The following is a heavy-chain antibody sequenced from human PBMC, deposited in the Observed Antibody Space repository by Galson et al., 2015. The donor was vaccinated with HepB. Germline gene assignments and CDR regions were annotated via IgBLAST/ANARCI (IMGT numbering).Heavy chain of an antibody. CDR1: GYTFTSYG. CDR2: ISAYNGNT. Sequence: SVKVSCKASGYTFTSYGISWVRQAPGQGLEWMGWISAYNGNTNYAQKLQGRVTMTTDTSTSTAYMELRSLRSDDTAVYYCATIAAAGNDYYGMDVWGQGTTVTVSS. J-gene: IGHJ6*02. CDR3: ATIAAAGNDYYGMDV. D-gene: IGHD6-13*01. V-gene: IGHV1-18*01.